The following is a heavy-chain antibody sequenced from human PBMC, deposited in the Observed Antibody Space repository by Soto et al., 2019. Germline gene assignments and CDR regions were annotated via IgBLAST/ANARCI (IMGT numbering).Heavy chain of an antibody. J-gene: IGHJ4*02. CDR3: ARADYGDPIDY. D-gene: IGHD4-17*01. Sequence: SETLSLTCTVSGDSISSYYWSWIRQPPGKGLEWIGYIYYSGSTNYNPSLKSRVTISVDTSKNQFSLKLNSVTAADTAVYYCARADYGDPIDYWGQGTLVTVSS. CDR2: IYYSGST. V-gene: IGHV4-59*01. CDR1: GDSISSYY.